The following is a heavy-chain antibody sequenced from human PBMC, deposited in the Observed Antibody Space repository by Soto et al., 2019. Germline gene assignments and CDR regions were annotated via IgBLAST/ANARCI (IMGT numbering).Heavy chain of an antibody. J-gene: IGHJ5*02. CDR2: IYPGDSDT. CDR3: ARHECSGGSCYLGWFDP. CDR1: GYTFTSYW. D-gene: IGHD2-15*01. V-gene: IGHV5-51*01. Sequence: GESLKISCKGSGYTFTSYWIGWVRQMPGEGLEWMGIIYPGDSDTRYSPSFQGQVTISADKSISTAYLQWSSLKASDTAMYYCARHECSGGSCYLGWFDPWGQGTLVTVSS.